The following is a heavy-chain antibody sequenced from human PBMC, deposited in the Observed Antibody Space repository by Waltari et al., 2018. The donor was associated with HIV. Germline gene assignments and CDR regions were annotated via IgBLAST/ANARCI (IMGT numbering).Heavy chain of an antibody. D-gene: IGHD1-26*01. J-gene: IGHJ3*02. V-gene: IGHV4-38-2*01. CDR3: ASGIVGATEDDAFDI. CDR2: IYHSGST. Sequence: QVQLQESGPGLVKPSETLSLTCAVSGYSISSGYYWGWIRQPPGKGLEWIGRIYHSGSTYYNPSLKSRVTISVDTSKNQFSLKLSSVTAADTAVYYCASGIVGATEDDAFDIWGQGTMVTVSS. CDR1: GYSISSGYY.